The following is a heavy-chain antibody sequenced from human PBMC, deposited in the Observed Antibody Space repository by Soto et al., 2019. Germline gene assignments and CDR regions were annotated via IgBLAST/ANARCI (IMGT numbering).Heavy chain of an antibody. CDR1: GFTFDNYG. V-gene: IGHV3-30*18. Sequence: QVKLVESGGGVVQPGTSLRLSCDASGFTFDNYGMHWVRQAPGKGLEWVIVISFDGRNTDYADSVKGRFTISRDNSKNTVYLQMTSLRDEDTAVYYCVKQSGPGSYYKVGSGGHFDHLGQGTLVTVSS. D-gene: IGHD3-10*01. CDR3: VKQSGPGSYYKVGSGGHFDH. CDR2: ISFDGRNT. J-gene: IGHJ4*02.